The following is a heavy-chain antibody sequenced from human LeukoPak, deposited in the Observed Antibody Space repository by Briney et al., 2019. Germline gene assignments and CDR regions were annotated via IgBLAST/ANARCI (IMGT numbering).Heavy chain of an antibody. D-gene: IGHD4-23*01. Sequence: GGSLRLSCAASGFTFSSYEMNWVRQAPGKGLEWVSYISSSGMTIYYADSVKGRFTISRDNAKNSLYLQMNSLRAEDTAVYYCARAGGKFSRHFDYWGQGTLVTVSS. V-gene: IGHV3-48*03. J-gene: IGHJ4*02. CDR1: GFTFSSYE. CDR2: ISSSGMTI. CDR3: ARAGGKFSRHFDY.